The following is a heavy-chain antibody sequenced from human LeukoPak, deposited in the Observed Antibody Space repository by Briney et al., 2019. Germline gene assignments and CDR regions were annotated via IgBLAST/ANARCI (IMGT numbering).Heavy chain of an antibody. V-gene: IGHV4-4*08. CDR2: IYYSGST. J-gene: IGHJ4*02. D-gene: IGHD3-3*01. CDR1: GGSISSYY. CDR3: AREPLLAYFDY. Sequence: PSETLSLTCTVSGGSISSYYWSWIRQPPGKGLEWIGTIYYSGSTYYNPSLKSRVTISVDTSKNQFSLKLTSVTAADTAVYYCAREPLLAYFDYWGQGTLVTVSS.